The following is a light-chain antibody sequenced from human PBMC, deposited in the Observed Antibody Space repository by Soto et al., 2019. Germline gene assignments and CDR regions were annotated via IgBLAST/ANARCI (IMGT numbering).Light chain of an antibody. CDR2: EVT. J-gene: IGLJ2*01. Sequence: QSALAQPPSASGSPGQSVTISCTGTSSDVGAYNYVSWYQQHPGKAPKLVIYEVTERPSGVPERFSGSKSGSTASLTVSGLQAEDEALYYCASYAGNHNFVLFGGGTKVTVL. CDR3: ASYAGNHNFVL. V-gene: IGLV2-8*01. CDR1: SSDVGAYNY.